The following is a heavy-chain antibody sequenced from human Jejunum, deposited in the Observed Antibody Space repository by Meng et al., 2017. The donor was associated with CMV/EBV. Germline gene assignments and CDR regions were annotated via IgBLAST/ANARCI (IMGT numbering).Heavy chain of an antibody. J-gene: IGHJ4*02. CDR2: IYNTGRT. CDR3: ASLFHFDILTGSWY. D-gene: IGHD3-9*01. V-gene: IGHV4-30-4*08. CDR1: GASITNGEYY. Sequence: QGQLQGSGPGLVKPPPTPSLSCTGSGASITNGEYYWNWIRQSPGKGLEWIGYIYNTGRTSYSPSLKSRVSMSVDTAKNQFSLHLSSVTVADAAVYYCASLFHFDILTGSWYWGQGALVTVSS.